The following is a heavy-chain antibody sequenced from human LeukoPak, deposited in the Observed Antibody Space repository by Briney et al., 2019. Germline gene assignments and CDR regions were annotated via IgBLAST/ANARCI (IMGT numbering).Heavy chain of an antibody. D-gene: IGHD6-13*01. CDR1: GGSFSGYY. CDR2: INHSGST. J-gene: IGHJ4*02. V-gene: IGHV4-34*01. CDR3: ASRSDSSSSRYFDY. Sequence: TSETLSLTCAVYGGSFSGYYWSWIRQPPGKGLEWIGEINHSGSTNYNPSLKSRVTISVDTSKNQFSLKLSSVTAADTAVYYCASRSDSSSSRYFDYWGQGTLVTVSS.